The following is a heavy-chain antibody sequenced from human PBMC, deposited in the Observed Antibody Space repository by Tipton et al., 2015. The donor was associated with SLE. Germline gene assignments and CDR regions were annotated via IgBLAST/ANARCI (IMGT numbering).Heavy chain of an antibody. D-gene: IGHD2-15*01. CDR1: GDSISTNTYY. CDR2: IHYTGRT. Sequence: TLSLTCTVSGDSISTNTYYWGWIRQSPEKGLEWIASIHYTGRTYYNPSLKSRIAISVDTSRNQFSLNLSSVIAADTAVYYCAGFCSGGGCFSHYWGQGTLVTVSS. J-gene: IGHJ4*02. V-gene: IGHV4-39*07. CDR3: AGFCSGGGCFSHY.